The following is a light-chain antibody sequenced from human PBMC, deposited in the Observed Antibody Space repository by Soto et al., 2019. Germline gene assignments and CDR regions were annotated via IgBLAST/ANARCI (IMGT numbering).Light chain of an antibody. CDR1: SSDVGSYNL. Sequence: QSVLTQPASVSGSPGQSITISCTGTSSDVGSYNLVSWYQHHPGKTPKPMIYEGSRRPSGVSNRFSASKSGNTASLTISGLQAEDEAEYYCCSYETSSTYVFRSGTKATVL. V-gene: IGLV2-23*01. J-gene: IGLJ1*01. CDR2: EGS. CDR3: CSYETSSTYV.